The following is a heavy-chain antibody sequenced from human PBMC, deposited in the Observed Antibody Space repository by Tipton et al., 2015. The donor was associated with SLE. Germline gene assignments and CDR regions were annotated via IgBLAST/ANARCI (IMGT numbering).Heavy chain of an antibody. D-gene: IGHD1-26*01. CDR3: ASWNWALLSFDR. CDR2: IYSGGTT. Sequence: TLSLTCTVSGGSVSSGAYFWNWIRQSPGKVLEWIGGIYSGGTTHYNPSLKSRVIMSVDTSKNQFSLKMNSVTAADTAVYFCASWNWALLSFDRWGQGILVTVSS. J-gene: IGHJ5*02. CDR1: GGSVSSGAYF. V-gene: IGHV4-39*07.